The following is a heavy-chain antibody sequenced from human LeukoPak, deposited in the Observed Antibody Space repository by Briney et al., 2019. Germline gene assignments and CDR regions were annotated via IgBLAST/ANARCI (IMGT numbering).Heavy chain of an antibody. Sequence: KPGGSLRLSCAASGFTFSSYSMNWVRQAPGKGLEWVSSISGSSSYIYYADSVKGRFTTSRDNAKNSLYLQMNSLRAEDRAVYYCARDPASRGDFWRGWGAFDIWGQGTMVTVSS. V-gene: IGHV3-21*01. CDR3: ARDPASRGDFWRGWGAFDI. J-gene: IGHJ3*02. D-gene: IGHD3-3*01. CDR2: ISGSSSYI. CDR1: GFTFSSYS.